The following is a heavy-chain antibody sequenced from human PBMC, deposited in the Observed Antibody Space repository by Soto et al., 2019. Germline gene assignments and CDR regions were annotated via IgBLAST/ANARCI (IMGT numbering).Heavy chain of an antibody. V-gene: IGHV1-69*01. CDR3: ASGASRWYPYFFDS. Sequence: QAQVLQSGAELRKPGSSVKLSCKASEGTFKSYAIAWVRQAPGQGLEWMGGIIPYYNTLNYAQKFQDRVTITADDSKNTVYMELSSLRSDDTAVYFCASGASRWYPYFFDSLAQGTLVTVSS. CDR1: EGTFKSYA. J-gene: IGHJ4*02. CDR2: IIPYYNTL. D-gene: IGHD6-13*01.